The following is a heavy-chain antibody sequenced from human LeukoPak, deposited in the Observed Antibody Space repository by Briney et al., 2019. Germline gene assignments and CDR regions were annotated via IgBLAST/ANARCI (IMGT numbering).Heavy chain of an antibody. V-gene: IGHV1-69*01. CDR3: ARDWSGYYSDYYYYMDV. CDR1: GGTFSSYA. J-gene: IGHJ6*03. CDR2: IIPIFGTA. Sequence: RASVKVSCKASGGTFSSYAISWVRQAPGQGLEWMGGIIPIFGTANYAQKFQGRVTITADESTSTAYMELSSLRSEDTAVYYCARDWSGYYSDYYYYMDVWGKGTTVTVSS. D-gene: IGHD3-3*01.